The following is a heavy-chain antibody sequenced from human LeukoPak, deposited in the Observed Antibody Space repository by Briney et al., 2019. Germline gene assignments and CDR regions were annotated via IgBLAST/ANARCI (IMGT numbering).Heavy chain of an antibody. V-gene: IGHV4-34*01. J-gene: IGHJ4*02. Sequence: SETLSLTCAVYGGSFSGYFWSWIRQPPGKGLEWIGEINRGGSTDYNPSLKSRVTISVDTSKNQFSLKLRSVTAADTAVYYCARIGSRSRDFDFWGQGTLVTVSS. D-gene: IGHD1-26*01. CDR2: INRGGST. CDR1: GGSFSGYF. CDR3: ARIGSRSRDFDF.